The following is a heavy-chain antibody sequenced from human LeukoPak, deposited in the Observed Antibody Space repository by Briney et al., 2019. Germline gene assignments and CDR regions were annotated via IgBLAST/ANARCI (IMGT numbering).Heavy chain of an antibody. CDR1: GGSITGYY. J-gene: IGHJ5*02. CDR3: ARVFRGAVTSNWFDP. D-gene: IGHD4-23*01. Sequence: SETLSLTCTVSGGSITGYYWTWIRQPPGKGLEWIGYISDRGSTNYNPSLKSRVTMSVDSSNTEFSLRLSSVTAADTAVYYCARVFRGAVTSNWFDPWGQGTLVTVSS. CDR2: ISDRGST. V-gene: IGHV4-59*01.